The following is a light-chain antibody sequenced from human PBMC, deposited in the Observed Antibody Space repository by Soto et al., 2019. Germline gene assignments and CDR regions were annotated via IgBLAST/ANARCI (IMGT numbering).Light chain of an antibody. CDR1: QSVSSN. J-gene: IGKJ4*01. V-gene: IGKV3-11*01. CDR2: GAS. Sequence: EIVMTQSPATLSVSPGERATLSCGASQSVSSNLAWYQQKPGQAPRLLIFGASNRATGIPARFSGSGSVTDFTLTISSLEPEDCGLYYCQQRSDWPLTFGGGARVEVK. CDR3: QQRSDWPLT.